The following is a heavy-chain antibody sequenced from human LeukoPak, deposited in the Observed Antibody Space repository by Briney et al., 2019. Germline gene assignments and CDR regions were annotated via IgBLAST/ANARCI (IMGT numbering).Heavy chain of an antibody. D-gene: IGHD6-13*01. J-gene: IGHJ4*02. Sequence: ASVTVSCKASGYTFSNYGISWVRQAPGQGLEGMGRISTYNSNTNYAQKFQGRVTMTTDTSTSTAYMELSSLRSEDTAVYYCARGLSHSSSPYWGQGTLVTVSS. CDR1: GYTFSNYG. CDR2: ISTYNSNT. CDR3: ARGLSHSSSPY. V-gene: IGHV1-18*01.